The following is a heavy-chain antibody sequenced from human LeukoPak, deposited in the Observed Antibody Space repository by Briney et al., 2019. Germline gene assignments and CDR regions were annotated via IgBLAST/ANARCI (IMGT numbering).Heavy chain of an antibody. V-gene: IGHV4-39*02. CDR2: LYYSGST. CDR1: GGSISSNSYY. Sequence: PSETLSLTCTVSGGSISSNSYYWGWIHQPPGKGLEWIGSLYYSGSTYYNPSLKSRVTIAVDTSKNHFSLKLSSVTAADTAVYYCARRGGYDPYDVFDIWGQGTMVTVSS. J-gene: IGHJ3*02. D-gene: IGHD5-12*01. CDR3: ARRGGYDPYDVFDI.